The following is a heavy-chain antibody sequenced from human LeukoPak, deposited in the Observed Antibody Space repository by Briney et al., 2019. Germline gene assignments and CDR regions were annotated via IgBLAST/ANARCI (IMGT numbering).Heavy chain of an antibody. V-gene: IGHV4-59*01. D-gene: IGHD2-15*01. J-gene: IGHJ4*02. CDR1: GGSISSYY. CDR2: IYYSGST. Sequence: PSETLSLTCTVSGGSISSYYWSWIRQPPGKGLEWIGYIYYSGSTNYNPSLKSRVTISVDTSKNQFSLKLSPVTAADTAVYYCARVYCSGGSCYGYFDYWGQGTLVTVSS. CDR3: ARVYCSGGSCYGYFDY.